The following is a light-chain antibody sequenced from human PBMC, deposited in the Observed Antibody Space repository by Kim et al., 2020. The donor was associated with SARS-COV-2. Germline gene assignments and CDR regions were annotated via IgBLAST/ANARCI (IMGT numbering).Light chain of an antibody. V-gene: IGLV1-47*01. CDR3: ALWDASLSGPV. Sequence: GQRVTISCSGSGSNIGNNYICWYQQLPGTAPKVLIYKNNQRPSGVPDRFSGSKSGTSASLAISGLRSEDEAEYYCALWDASLSGPVFGGGTQLTVL. CDR2: KNN. J-gene: IGLJ2*01. CDR1: GSNIGNNY.